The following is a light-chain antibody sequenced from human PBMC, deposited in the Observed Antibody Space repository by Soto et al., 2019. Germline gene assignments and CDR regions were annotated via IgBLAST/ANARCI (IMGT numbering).Light chain of an antibody. CDR3: QQYKTWPPL. CDR1: QNIYYN. Sequence: ILMTQSPATVSVSPGESATLSCRASQNIYYNVAWYHQIPGQAPRLLIYGASTRATGVPARFSGSGSGTEFTLTISSLQSEDFGLYYCQQYKTWPPLFGPGTKVDIK. J-gene: IGKJ3*01. V-gene: IGKV3D-15*01. CDR2: GAS.